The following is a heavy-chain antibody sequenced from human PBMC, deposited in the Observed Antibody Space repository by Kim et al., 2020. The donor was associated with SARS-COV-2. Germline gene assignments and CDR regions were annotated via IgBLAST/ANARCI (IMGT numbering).Heavy chain of an antibody. CDR3: ARAYPSIAAAAKLDHFDY. CDR1: GYTFTSYY. CDR2: INPSGGST. Sequence: ASVKVSCKASGYTFTSYYMHWVRQAPGQGLEWMGIINPSGGSTSYAQKFQGRVTMTRDTSTSTVYMELSSLRSEDTAVYYCARAYPSIAAAAKLDHFDYWGGQGTLVTVSS. V-gene: IGHV1-46*01. J-gene: IGHJ4*02. D-gene: IGHD6-13*01.